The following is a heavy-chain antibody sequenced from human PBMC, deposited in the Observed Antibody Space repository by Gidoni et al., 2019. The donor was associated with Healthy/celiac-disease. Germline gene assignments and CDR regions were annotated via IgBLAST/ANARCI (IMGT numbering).Heavy chain of an antibody. J-gene: IGHJ6*02. D-gene: IGHD2-15*01. CDR3: ARDRGGGNDYYYYYGMDV. CDR1: GFTFSSYA. V-gene: IGHV3-30*04. CDR2: ISYDGSNK. Sequence: QVQLVESGGGVVQPGRSLRLSCAASGFTFSSYAMHWVRQAPGKGLEWVAVISYDGSNKYYADSVKGRFTISRDNSKNTLYLQMNSLRAEDTAVYYCARDRGGGNDYYYYYGMDVWGQGTTVTVSS.